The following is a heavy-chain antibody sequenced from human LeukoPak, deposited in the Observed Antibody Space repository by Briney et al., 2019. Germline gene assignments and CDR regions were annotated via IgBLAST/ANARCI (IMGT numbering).Heavy chain of an antibody. CDR2: IRYDASDK. J-gene: IGHJ4*02. V-gene: IGHV3-30*02. CDR1: GFTFSRHG. Sequence: GGSLRLSCAASGFTFSRHGMHWVRQAPGKGLEWVSFIRYDASDKYYADSVKGRFTISRDNSKNTLYLQMNSLRPEDTAVYYCAKDKAFLAGYFDYWGQGNLVTVSS. CDR3: AKDKAFLAGYFDY.